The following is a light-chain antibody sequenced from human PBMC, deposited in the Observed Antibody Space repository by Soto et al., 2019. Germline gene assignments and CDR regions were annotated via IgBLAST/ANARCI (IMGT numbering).Light chain of an antibody. CDR2: AAA. CDR3: QQYDNLPFT. J-gene: IGKJ3*01. CDR1: QGIRND. Sequence: DIQMTQSPSSLSASVGDRVTITCRASQGIRNDLGWYQQKPGKAPKRLIYAAASLQGGVPSRFSGSGSGTDFTFTISSLQPEDIATYYCQQYDNLPFTFGPGTKVDIK. V-gene: IGKV1-17*01.